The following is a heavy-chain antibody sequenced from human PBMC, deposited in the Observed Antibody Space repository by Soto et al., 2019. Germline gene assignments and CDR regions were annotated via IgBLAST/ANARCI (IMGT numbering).Heavy chain of an antibody. CDR1: GYSFTSYW. CDR2: IYPGDSDT. D-gene: IGHD1-26*01. CDR3: ARHGYSGSYSAWFGP. Sequence: GESLKISCKGSGYSFTSYWIGRVRQMPGKGLEWMGIIYPGDSDTRYSPSFQGQVTISADKSISTAYLQWSSLKASDTAMYYCARHGYSGSYSAWFGPWGQGTLVTVSS. V-gene: IGHV5-51*01. J-gene: IGHJ5*02.